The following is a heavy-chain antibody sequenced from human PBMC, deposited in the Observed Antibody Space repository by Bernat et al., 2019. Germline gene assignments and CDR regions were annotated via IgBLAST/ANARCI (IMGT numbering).Heavy chain of an antibody. CDR1: GFTVSSNY. J-gene: IGHJ4*02. CDR2: IYSGGST. CDR3: ASWSSSGWYGDVDY. D-gene: IGHD6-19*01. V-gene: IGHV3-66*01. Sequence: EVQLVESGGGLVQPGGSLRLSCAASGFTVSSNYMSWVRQAPGKGLEWVSVIYSGGSTYYADSVMDRFTISRDNSKNTLYLQMNSLGDEDTAVYYCASWSSSGWYGDVDYWGQGTLVTVSS.